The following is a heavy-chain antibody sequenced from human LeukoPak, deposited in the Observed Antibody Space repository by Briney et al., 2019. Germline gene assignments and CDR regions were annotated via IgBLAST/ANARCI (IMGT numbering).Heavy chain of an antibody. CDR3: AGPFWSGSSREGY. CDR1: GFTFSSYA. CDR2: ISGSGGST. D-gene: IGHD3-3*01. Sequence: GGCLRLSCAASGFTFSSYAVSWVRQAPGKGLEWVSAISGSGGSTYYADSVKGRFTISRDNSKNTLYLQMNSLRAEDTAVYYCAGPFWSGSSREGYWGQGTMVTVSS. J-gene: IGHJ4*02. V-gene: IGHV3-23*01.